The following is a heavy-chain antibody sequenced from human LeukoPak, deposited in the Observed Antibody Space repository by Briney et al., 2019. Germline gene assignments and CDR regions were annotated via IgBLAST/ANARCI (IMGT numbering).Heavy chain of an antibody. J-gene: IGHJ5*02. CDR2: IWYDGSNK. Sequence: GRSLRLSCAASGFTFSSYGMHWVRQAPGKGLEWVAVIWYDGSNKYYADSVKGRFTISRDNSKNTLYLQMNSLRAEDTAVYYCALEVPYNWFDPWGQGTLVTVSS. CDR1: GFTFSSYG. D-gene: IGHD1-1*01. CDR3: ALEVPYNWFDP. V-gene: IGHV3-33*01.